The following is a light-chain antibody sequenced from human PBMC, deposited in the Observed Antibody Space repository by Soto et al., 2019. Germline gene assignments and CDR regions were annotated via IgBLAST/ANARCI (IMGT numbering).Light chain of an antibody. CDR2: GAS. V-gene: IGKV3-20*01. CDR3: QQYGSSPRT. Sequence: DTAVTQSPGPRSSSPAQTPPLCCXXSQSVSSSSLAWYQQKPGQAPRLLVYGASRRATGIPDRFSGSGSGTDFTLTISRLEPEDFAVYYCQQYGSSPRTFGQGTKVDIK. J-gene: IGKJ1*01. CDR1: QSVSSSS.